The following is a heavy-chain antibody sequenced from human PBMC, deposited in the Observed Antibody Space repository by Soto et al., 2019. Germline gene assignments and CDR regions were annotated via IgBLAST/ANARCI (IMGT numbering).Heavy chain of an antibody. CDR3: TRHAVVY. CDR1: GFSFSDSA. Sequence: GGSLRLSCEVSGFSFSDSAIHWVRQASGKGLQWVGRIRSKPNNYATAYDEAVKGRFTISRDDSKNTAYLQMNSLKIEDTSIYYCTRHAVVYWGQGTLVTVSS. D-gene: IGHD6-19*01. J-gene: IGHJ4*02. CDR2: IRSKPNNYAT. V-gene: IGHV3-73*01.